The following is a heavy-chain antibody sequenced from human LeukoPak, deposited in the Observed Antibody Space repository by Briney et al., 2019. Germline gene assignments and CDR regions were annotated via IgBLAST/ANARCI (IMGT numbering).Heavy chain of an antibody. J-gene: IGHJ4*02. CDR1: GFTYSSYE. Sequence: GGSLRLSCAASGFTYSSYEMNWVRQAPGKGLEWVSYISSSGSTIYYADSVKGRFTISRDNAKNSLYLQMNSLRAEDTAVYYCARVGTWIQLWLDYWGQGTLVTVSS. CDR3: ARVGTWIQLWLDY. CDR2: ISSSGSTI. D-gene: IGHD5-18*01. V-gene: IGHV3-48*03.